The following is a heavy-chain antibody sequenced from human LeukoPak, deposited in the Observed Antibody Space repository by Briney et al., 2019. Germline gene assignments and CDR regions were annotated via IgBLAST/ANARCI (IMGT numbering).Heavy chain of an antibody. Sequence: SETLSLTCTVSGGSISSSTYYWGCIRQPAGKGLEWIGSMYYSGSTYYNPSLKSRVTISVDTSKNQFSLKLSSVTAADTAVYYCARCVGSGWCYLFDPRGQGTLVTVSS. CDR3: ARCVGSGWCYLFDP. D-gene: IGHD6-19*01. CDR2: MYYSGST. V-gene: IGHV4-39*07. CDR1: GGSISSSTYY. J-gene: IGHJ5*02.